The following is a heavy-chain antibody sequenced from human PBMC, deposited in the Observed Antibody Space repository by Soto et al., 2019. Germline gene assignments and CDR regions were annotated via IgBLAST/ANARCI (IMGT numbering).Heavy chain of an antibody. D-gene: IGHD4-17*01. V-gene: IGHV5-51*01. CDR2: IFPYDSDT. Sequence: GESLKISCKGSGYSFSSYWIGWVRQMPGKGLEWMGIIFPYDSDTVYSPSFQGHVTMSADKSINTAYLQWSSLKASDSAMYFCARTRGDHQNAMDVWGQGTTVTVSS. J-gene: IGHJ6*02. CDR3: ARTRGDHQNAMDV. CDR1: GYSFSSYW.